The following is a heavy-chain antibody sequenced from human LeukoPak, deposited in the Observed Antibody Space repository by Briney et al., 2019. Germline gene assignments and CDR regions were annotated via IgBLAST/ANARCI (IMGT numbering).Heavy chain of an antibody. D-gene: IGHD5-12*01. CDR2: INPNSGGT. Sequence: ASVKVSCKASGYTFTGYYMHWVRQAPGQGLEWMGWINPNSGGTNYAQKFQGRVTMTRDTSISTAYMELRSLTSDDTAVYYCARVARDSGYDLLRLDSWGQGTLVIVSS. V-gene: IGHV1-2*02. CDR1: GYTFTGYY. J-gene: IGHJ5*01. CDR3: ARVARDSGYDLLRLDS.